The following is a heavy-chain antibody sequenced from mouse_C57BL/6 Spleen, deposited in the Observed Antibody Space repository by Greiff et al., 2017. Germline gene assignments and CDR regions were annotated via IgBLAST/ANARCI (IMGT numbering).Heavy chain of an antibody. V-gene: IGHV1-4*01. D-gene: IGHD2-10*02. CDR1: GYTFTSST. CDR3: ARMGYGTGFAY. CDR2: INPSSGYT. J-gene: IGHJ3*01. Sequence: QVQLQQSGAELARPGASVKMSCKASGYTFTSSTMHWVKQRPGQGLEWIGYINPSSGYTKYNQKFKDKATLTADKSSSTAYMQLSSLTSEDSAVYYCARMGYGTGFAYWGQGTLVTVSA.